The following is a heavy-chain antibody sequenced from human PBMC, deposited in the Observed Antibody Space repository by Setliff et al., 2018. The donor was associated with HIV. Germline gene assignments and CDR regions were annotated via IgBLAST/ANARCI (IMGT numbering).Heavy chain of an antibody. CDR3: ARRGPGDQTWFDP. V-gene: IGHV4-31*03. D-gene: IGHD7-27*01. CDR1: GGSISSGGYY. J-gene: IGHJ5*02. Sequence: LSLTCTVSGGSISSGGYYWSWIRQHPGKGLEWIGYIYYSGSTYYDPSLKSRVTISVDTSKNQFSLRLSSVTAADTAVFYCARRGPGDQTWFDPWGQGILVTVS. CDR2: IYYSGST.